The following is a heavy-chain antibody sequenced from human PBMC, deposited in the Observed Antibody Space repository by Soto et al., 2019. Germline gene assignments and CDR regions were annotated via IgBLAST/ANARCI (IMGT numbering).Heavy chain of an antibody. V-gene: IGHV4-59*01. CDR2: IYYSGST. CDR3: ARDTATTVVTPRGFDF. J-gene: IGHJ3*01. CDR1: YGSLRSYD. Sequence: ASETLSPTCTVSYGSLRSYDWGWVPQSPGKGLEWIGYIYYSGSTKYNPSLKSRVTISMDTSKNQFSLKLSSVTAADTALYYCARDTATTVVTPRGFDFWGQGTMVTVSS. D-gene: IGHD4-17*01.